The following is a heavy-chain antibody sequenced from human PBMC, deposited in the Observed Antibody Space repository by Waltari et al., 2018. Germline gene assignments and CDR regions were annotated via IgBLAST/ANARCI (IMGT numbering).Heavy chain of an antibody. CDR2: IYHSGST. J-gene: IGHJ6*02. Sequence: QVQLQESGPGLVKPSETLSLTCAVSGYSISSGYYWGWIRQPPGKGLEWIGSIYHSGSTYYNPSLKSRVTISVDTSKNQFSLKLSSVTAADTAVYYCARHARAVSGMDVWGQGTTVTVSS. V-gene: IGHV4-38-2*01. CDR3: ARHARAVSGMDV. CDR1: GYSISSGYY. D-gene: IGHD6-19*01.